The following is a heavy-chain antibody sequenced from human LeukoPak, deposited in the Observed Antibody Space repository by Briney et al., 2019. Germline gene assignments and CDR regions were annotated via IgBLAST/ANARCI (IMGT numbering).Heavy chain of an antibody. J-gene: IGHJ4*02. CDR2: IIPVFGTA. CDR1: GGTFSSYA. Sequence: ASVKVSCKASGGTFSSYAISWVRQAPGQGFEWMGGIIPVFGTANYAQKFQGRVTITTDESTSTAYMELSSLRSEDTAVYYCARVTGTDWSYFDYWGQGTLVTVSS. V-gene: IGHV1-69*05. D-gene: IGHD1-7*01. CDR3: ARVTGTDWSYFDY.